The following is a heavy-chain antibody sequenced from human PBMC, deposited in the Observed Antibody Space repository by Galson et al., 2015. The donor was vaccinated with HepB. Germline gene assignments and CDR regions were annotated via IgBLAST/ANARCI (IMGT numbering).Heavy chain of an antibody. CDR2: IDPSDSYT. V-gene: IGHV5-10-1*01. Sequence: QSGAEVKKPGESLKISCKGSGYSFTSYWISWVRQMPGKGLEWMGRIDPSDSYTNYSPSFQGHVTISADKSISTAYLQWSSLKASDTAMYYCARKGAWHCSRTSCYKDYWGQGTLVTVSS. CDR1: GYSFTSYW. D-gene: IGHD2-2*02. CDR3: ARKGAWHCSRTSCYKDY. J-gene: IGHJ4*02.